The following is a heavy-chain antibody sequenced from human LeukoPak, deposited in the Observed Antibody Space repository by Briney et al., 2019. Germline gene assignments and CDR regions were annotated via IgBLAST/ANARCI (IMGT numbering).Heavy chain of an antibody. J-gene: IGHJ4*02. CDR2: IYYSGTT. V-gene: IGHV4-59*08. CDR1: GDSVSSFY. CDR3: ARGNWNDVVGYYFDY. Sequence: PSETLSLTCTVSGDSVSSFYWSWIRQPPGKGLEWIGYIYYSGTTNYNPSLKSRVTISVDTTKSQFSLKMSSVTAADTAVYYCARGNWNDVVGYYFDYWGQGTLVTVSS. D-gene: IGHD1-1*01.